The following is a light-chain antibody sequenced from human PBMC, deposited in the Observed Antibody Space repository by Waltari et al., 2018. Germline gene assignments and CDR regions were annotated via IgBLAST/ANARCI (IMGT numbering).Light chain of an antibody. Sequence: VMTQSPATLSVSPGERATVFCRASQSVANNLAWYQHKPGQPPRLLIYDTSTRAAGVPARFSGSGSGTAFTLTISSLQSDDLAVYFCHQYNNIPLTFGGGTKVEIK. J-gene: IGKJ4*01. CDR1: QSVANN. CDR2: DTS. V-gene: IGKV3-15*01. CDR3: HQYNNIPLT.